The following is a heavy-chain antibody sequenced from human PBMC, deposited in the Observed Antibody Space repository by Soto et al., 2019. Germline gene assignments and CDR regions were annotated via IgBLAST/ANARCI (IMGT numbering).Heavy chain of an antibody. CDR3: ARGRPHSGSFGY. CDR1: GYTFTSYA. D-gene: IGHD1-26*01. CDR2: INAGNGNT. V-gene: IGHV1-3*01. Sequence: ASVKVSCKASGYTFTSYAMHWVRQAPGQRLEWMGWINAGNGNTKYSQKFQGRVTITRDTSASTAYMELSSLRSEDTAVYYCARGRPHSGSFGYWGQGTLVTVSS. J-gene: IGHJ4*02.